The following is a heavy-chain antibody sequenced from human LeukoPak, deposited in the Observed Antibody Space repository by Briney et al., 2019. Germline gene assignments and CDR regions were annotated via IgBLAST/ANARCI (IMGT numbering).Heavy chain of an antibody. D-gene: IGHD6-13*01. CDR2: ISYSGT. CDR1: GGSISSGDYY. Sequence: SQTLSLTCTVSGGSISSGDYYWSWIRQHPGKGLEWIGYISYSGTYYNPSLKSRVTISLDTSDNQFSLKLTSVTAADTAGYYCARGWQQLANWFDPWGQGALVTVSS. CDR3: ARGWQQLANWFDP. V-gene: IGHV4-31*03. J-gene: IGHJ5*02.